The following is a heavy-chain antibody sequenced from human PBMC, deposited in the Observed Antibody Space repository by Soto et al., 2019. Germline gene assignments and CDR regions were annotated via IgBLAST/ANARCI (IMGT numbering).Heavy chain of an antibody. Sequence: GESLKISCKGSGYSFTSYWIGWVRQMPGKGLEWMGIIYPGDSDTRYSPSFQGQVTISADKSISTAYLQWSSLKASDTAMYYCASLPPHMVRGVMDAFDIWGQGTMVTVSS. CDR1: GYSFTSYW. V-gene: IGHV5-51*01. CDR2: IYPGDSDT. D-gene: IGHD3-10*01. CDR3: ASLPPHMVRGVMDAFDI. J-gene: IGHJ3*02.